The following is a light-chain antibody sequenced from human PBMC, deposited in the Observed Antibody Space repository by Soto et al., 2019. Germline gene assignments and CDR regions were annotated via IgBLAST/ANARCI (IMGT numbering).Light chain of an antibody. CDR2: GAS. CDR1: QSVSRK. CDR3: QQYDKWPRT. V-gene: IGKV3-15*01. J-gene: IGKJ1*01. Sequence: EIVMKQSPATVSVSPGERATLPCRASQSVSRKLAWYQQTRGQAPRLLIYGASTRATGVPARFSGSGSGTEFTLTISSLQSEDFAVYHCQQYDKWPRTFGQGTKVDIK.